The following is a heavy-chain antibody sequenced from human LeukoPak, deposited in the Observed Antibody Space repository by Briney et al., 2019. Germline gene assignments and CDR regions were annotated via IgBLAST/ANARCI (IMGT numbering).Heavy chain of an antibody. Sequence: PGGSLRLSCAASGFTFSSYAMSWVRQAPGKGLEWVSAISGSGGSTYYADSVKGRFTISRDNSKNTLYLQMNSLRAEDTAVYYCAKEMIGYDSSGYYPRHLDYWGQGTLVTVSS. D-gene: IGHD3-22*01. CDR1: GFTFSSYA. V-gene: IGHV3-23*01. J-gene: IGHJ4*02. CDR3: AKEMIGYDSSGYYPRHLDY. CDR2: ISGSGGST.